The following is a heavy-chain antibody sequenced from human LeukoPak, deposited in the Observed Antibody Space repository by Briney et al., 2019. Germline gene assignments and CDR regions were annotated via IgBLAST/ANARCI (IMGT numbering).Heavy chain of an antibody. CDR1: GYTFTSYG. V-gene: IGHV1-18*04. J-gene: IGHJ4*02. CDR3: LRVPELPEY. D-gene: IGHD3-10*01. CDR2: ISAYNGYT. Sequence: ASVKVSCKASGYTFTSYGISWVRQAPGQGLEWMGWISAYNGYTSYAQNFQGRVTMTTDTSTSTAYMELRSLRYDDTAVYYCLRVPELPEYWGQGTLVTVSS.